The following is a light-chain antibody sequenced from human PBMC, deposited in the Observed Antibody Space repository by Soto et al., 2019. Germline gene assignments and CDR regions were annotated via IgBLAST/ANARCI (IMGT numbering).Light chain of an antibody. CDR2: YAS. V-gene: IGKV1-5*01. Sequence: DIQMPQSPSTLSASLGDRVTITCRASQSISSWLAWYQQKPGKAPKLLIYYASNLESGVPSRFRGSGSGTECTLTISSLPPDDVATYYCQQYNSYPITFGQGTRLEIK. CDR3: QQYNSYPIT. J-gene: IGKJ5*01. CDR1: QSISSW.